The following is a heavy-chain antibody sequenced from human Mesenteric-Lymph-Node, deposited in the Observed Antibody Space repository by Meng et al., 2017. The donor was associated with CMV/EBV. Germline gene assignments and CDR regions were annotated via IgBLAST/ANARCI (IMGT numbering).Heavy chain of an antibody. J-gene: IGHJ4*02. CDR1: GGSISSFY. Sequence: SETLSLTCTVSGGSISSFYWSWIRQPPGKGLEWIGYIYFSGTTNYNPSLKSRVTISLDTSRNRFSLRLTSVTAADTAVYYCASIGDYYDSKSVDYWGQGTLVTVSS. D-gene: IGHD3-22*01. V-gene: IGHV4-59*01. CDR2: IYFSGTT. CDR3: ASIGDYYDSKSVDY.